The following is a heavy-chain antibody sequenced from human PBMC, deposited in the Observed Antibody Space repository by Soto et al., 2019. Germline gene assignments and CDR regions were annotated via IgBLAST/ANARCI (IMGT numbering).Heavy chain of an antibody. V-gene: IGHV3-30*18. CDR3: AKVAAAGRRAYYFDY. J-gene: IGHJ4*02. CDR2: ISYDGSNK. Sequence: GGSLRLSCAASGFTFSSYVMHWVRQAPGKGLEWVAVISYDGSNKYYADSVKGRFTISRDNSKNTLYLQMNSLRAEDTAVYYCAKVAAAGRRAYYFDYWGQGTLVTVSS. CDR1: GFTFSSYV. D-gene: IGHD6-13*01.